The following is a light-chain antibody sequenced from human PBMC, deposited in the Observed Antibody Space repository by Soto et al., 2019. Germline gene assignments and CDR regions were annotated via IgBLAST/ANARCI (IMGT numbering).Light chain of an antibody. Sequence: EIVLRQSPGTLSFAPGERATLSCRASQSVSSSYLAWYQQKPGQAPRLLIDGASSRATGSPDRFSGSGSGTDFTFTIRIMKSEAFAVYYCQQHRGTFGQRSRLGIK. J-gene: IGKJ5*01. CDR3: QQHRGT. CDR1: QSVSSSY. V-gene: IGKV3-20*01. CDR2: GAS.